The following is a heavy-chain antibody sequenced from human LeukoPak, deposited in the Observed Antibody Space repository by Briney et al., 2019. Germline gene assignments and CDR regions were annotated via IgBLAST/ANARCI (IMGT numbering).Heavy chain of an antibody. CDR2: IHYSGTT. D-gene: IGHD5-12*01. CDR1: DGSISTYY. V-gene: IGHV4-59*08. CDR3: ARMGGYSGYATH. J-gene: IGHJ4*02. Sequence: SETLSLTCTVSDGSISTYYWSWIRQPPGKGLDWIGYIHYSGTTNYNPSLKNRVTISLDTSTNQFSLNLSSVTAADTAVYYCARMGGYSGYATHWGQGTLVTVSS.